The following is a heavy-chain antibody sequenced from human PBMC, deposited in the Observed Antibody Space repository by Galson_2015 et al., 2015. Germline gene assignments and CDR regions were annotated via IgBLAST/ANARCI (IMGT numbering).Heavy chain of an antibody. V-gene: IGHV1-3*01. CDR2: INAGNGNT. CDR1: GYTFTSYA. Sequence: SVKVSCKASGYTFTSYAMHWVRQAPGQRLEWMGWINAGNGNTKYSQKFQGRVTITRDTSASTAYMELSSLRSEDTAVYYCARSDIVVVVAASKLSQRMSAFDIWGQGTMVTVPS. J-gene: IGHJ3*02. CDR3: ARSDIVVVVAASKLSQRMSAFDI. D-gene: IGHD2-15*01.